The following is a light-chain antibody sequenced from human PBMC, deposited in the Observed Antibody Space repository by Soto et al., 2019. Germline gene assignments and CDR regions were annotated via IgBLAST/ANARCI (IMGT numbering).Light chain of an antibody. CDR3: QQYNDNWT. V-gene: IGKV1-5*03. Sequence: DIQMTQSPSTRSASVGDRVTITCRASQSISSWLAWYQQKPGTAPKLLIYKASTLQSGVPSRFSGSGSGTEFTLTISSLLPDDSATYYCQQYNDNWTFGQGTKVE. CDR2: KAS. CDR1: QSISSW. J-gene: IGKJ1*01.